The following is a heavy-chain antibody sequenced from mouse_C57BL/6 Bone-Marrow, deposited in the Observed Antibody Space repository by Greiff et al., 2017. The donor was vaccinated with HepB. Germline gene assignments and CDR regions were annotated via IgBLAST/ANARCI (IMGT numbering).Heavy chain of an antibody. CDR1: GYTFTSYW. J-gene: IGHJ3*01. Sequence: QVQLQQSGAELVMPGASVKLSCKASGYTFTSYWMHWVKQRPGQGLEWIGEIDPSDSYTNYNQKFKGKSTLTVDKSSSTAYMQLSSLTSEDSAVYYCASLYYGSSYPAWFAYWGQGTLVTVSA. CDR2: IDPSDSYT. D-gene: IGHD1-1*01. V-gene: IGHV1-69*01. CDR3: ASLYYGSSYPAWFAY.